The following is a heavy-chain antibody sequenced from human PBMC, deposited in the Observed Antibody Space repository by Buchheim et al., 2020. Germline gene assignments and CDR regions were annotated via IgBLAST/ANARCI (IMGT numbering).Heavy chain of an antibody. J-gene: IGHJ6*02. D-gene: IGHD3-3*01. CDR3: ARAGTGITIFGGVNGLDV. CDR2: IKQDGSEK. Sequence: EVQLEESGGGLVLPGGSLRLSCAGSGFTFSNYWMTWVRQAPGMGLEWVANIKQDGSEKIYVDSVKGRFTISRDNAKSSLSLTMSSLKAEDTAVYYCARAGTGITIFGGVNGLDVWGQGAT. CDR1: GFTFSNYW. V-gene: IGHV3-7*01.